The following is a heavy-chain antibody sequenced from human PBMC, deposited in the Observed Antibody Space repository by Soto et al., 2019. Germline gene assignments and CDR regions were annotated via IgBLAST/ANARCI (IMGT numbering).Heavy chain of an antibody. J-gene: IGHJ4*02. CDR2: ISAYNGNT. CDR1: GYTFTSYG. Sequence: QVRLVQSGAEVKKPGASVKVSCKASGYTFTSYGISWVRQAPGQGLEWMGWISAYNGNTNYAQELQGRVTMTTDTSTSTAYMELRSPRSDDTAGYYFARDPIPYSVQNPSVTRKVNYFDYWGQGTLVTVAS. D-gene: IGHD3-16*01. V-gene: IGHV1-18*01. CDR3: ARDPIPYSVQNPSVTRKVNYFDY.